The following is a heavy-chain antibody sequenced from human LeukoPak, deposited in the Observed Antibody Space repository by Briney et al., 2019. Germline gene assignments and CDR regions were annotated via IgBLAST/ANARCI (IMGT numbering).Heavy chain of an antibody. CDR3: AKDLGYYDSSGLFDY. V-gene: IGHV3-23*01. Sequence: PGGSLRLSCAASGFTFSSYAMSWVRQAPGKGLEWVSAISSSGGDTSYADSVKGRFTFSRDNSKNTLYLQMNSLRAEDTSVYYCAKDLGYYDSSGLFDYWGQGTLVTVSS. J-gene: IGHJ4*02. CDR1: GFTFSSYA. CDR2: ISSSGGDT. D-gene: IGHD3-22*01.